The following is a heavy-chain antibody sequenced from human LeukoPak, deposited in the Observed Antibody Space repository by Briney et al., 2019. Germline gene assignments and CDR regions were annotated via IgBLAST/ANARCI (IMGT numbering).Heavy chain of an antibody. Sequence: PGGSLRLSCAASGFTFSSYGMSWVRQAPGKGLEWVSAISGSGGSTYYADSVKGRFTISRDNSKNTLYLQMNSLRAEDTAVYYCARDYGGSPPRMDVWGKGTTVTVSS. CDR1: GFTFSSYG. CDR3: ARDYGGSPPRMDV. CDR2: ISGSGGST. D-gene: IGHD4-23*01. J-gene: IGHJ6*04. V-gene: IGHV3-23*01.